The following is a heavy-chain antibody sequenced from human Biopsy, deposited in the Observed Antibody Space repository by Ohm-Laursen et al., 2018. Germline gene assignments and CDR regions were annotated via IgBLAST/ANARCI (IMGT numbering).Heavy chain of an antibody. CDR1: GFTFGSYW. J-gene: IGHJ6*02. CDR3: VRGVDYYDPYHYYALDV. Sequence: LRLSCTAFGFTFGSYWMTWVRQTPGKGLEWIGEINHSGRTNYNPSLKSRVTISVDTSKNQFSLKVRSVTAADTAVYYCVRGVDYYDPYHYYALDVWGQGTTVTVSS. D-gene: IGHD3-22*01. V-gene: IGHV4-34*01. CDR2: INHSGRT.